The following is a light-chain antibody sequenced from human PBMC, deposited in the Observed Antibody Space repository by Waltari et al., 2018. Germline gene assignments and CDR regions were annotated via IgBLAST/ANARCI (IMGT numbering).Light chain of an antibody. J-gene: IGKJ4*01. V-gene: IGKV3-15*01. CDR3: QQYYHWVA. CDR1: ESVSSN. CDR2: GAS. Sequence: EIVMTQSPATLSVSPGERATLSCRASESVSSNVAWYQQNPGQAPRLLIYGASTRATGVPAKFRGSGSGTDFTLTISSLQSEDFAVYYCQQYYHWVAFGGGTWVQIK.